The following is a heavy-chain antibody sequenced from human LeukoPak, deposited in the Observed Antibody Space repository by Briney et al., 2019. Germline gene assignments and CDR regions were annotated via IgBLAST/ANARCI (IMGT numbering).Heavy chain of an antibody. CDR1: GITVSSNY. D-gene: IGHD3-10*01. CDR2: IYSGGST. J-gene: IGHJ4*02. CDR3: ASQSINMVRGVNQY. V-gene: IGHV3-53*01. Sequence: GGSLRLSCAASGITVSSNYMSWVRQVPGKGLEWVSVIYSGGSTYYADSVKGRFTISRDTSKNTLHVQMSSLRAEDTAVYYCASQSINMVRGVNQYWGQGTLVTVSS.